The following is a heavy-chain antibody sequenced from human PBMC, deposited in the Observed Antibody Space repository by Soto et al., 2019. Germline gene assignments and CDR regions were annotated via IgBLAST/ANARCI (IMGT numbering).Heavy chain of an antibody. CDR2: ISDSGGST. CDR3: AKDGGWSLAVAGLFDY. J-gene: IGHJ4*02. V-gene: IGHV3-23*01. CDR1: GSTFSSDD. Sequence: VHLLEYGGGLVQPGGSLRLSCVVSGSTFSSDDMSWVRQAPGRGLEWVSGISDSGGSTYYADSVKGRFTISRDNAKNTLYLQMKSLRVEDTALYYCAKDGGWSLAVAGLFDYWGPGTQVTVSS. D-gene: IGHD6-19*01.